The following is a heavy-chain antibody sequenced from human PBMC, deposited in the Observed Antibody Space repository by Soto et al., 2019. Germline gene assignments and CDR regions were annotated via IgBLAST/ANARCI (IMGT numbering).Heavy chain of an antibody. J-gene: IGHJ6*02. CDR1: GYSFTSYW. V-gene: IGHV5-10-1*01. Sequence: GESLKISCKGSGYSFTSYWISWVRQMPGKGLEWMGRIDPSDSYTNYSPSFQGHVTISADKSISTAYLQWSSLKASDTAMYYCACTLYSSSWLGTVGYYYGMDVWGQGTTV. CDR2: IDPSDSYT. CDR3: ACTLYSSSWLGTVGYYYGMDV. D-gene: IGHD6-13*01.